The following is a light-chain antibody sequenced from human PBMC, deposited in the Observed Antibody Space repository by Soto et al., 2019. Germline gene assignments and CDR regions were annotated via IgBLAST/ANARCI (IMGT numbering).Light chain of an antibody. J-gene: IGKJ1*01. CDR3: QQRSNWPRT. CDR1: QSVSRK. V-gene: IGKV3-15*01. Sequence: EIVMTQSPVTLSVSPGERATLSCRASQSVSRKLVWYQQKPGQAPRLLIYDTSTRATGIPARFSGSGSGTEFTLTISSLQSEDFAVYYCQQRSNWPRTFGQGTKVDIK. CDR2: DTS.